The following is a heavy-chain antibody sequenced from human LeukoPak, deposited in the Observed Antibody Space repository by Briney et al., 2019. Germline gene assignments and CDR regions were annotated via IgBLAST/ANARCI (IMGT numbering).Heavy chain of an antibody. Sequence: ASVKVSCKASGYTFTSFDMNWVRQATGQGLEWMGWMNPNSGNTGYAQKFQGRVTMTRDMSTSTVYMELSSLRSEDTAVYYCYYYDSSWEFPWGQGTLVTVSS. J-gene: IGHJ5*02. CDR1: GYTFTSFD. V-gene: IGHV1-8*01. D-gene: IGHD3-22*01. CDR2: MNPNSGNT. CDR3: YYYDSSWEFP.